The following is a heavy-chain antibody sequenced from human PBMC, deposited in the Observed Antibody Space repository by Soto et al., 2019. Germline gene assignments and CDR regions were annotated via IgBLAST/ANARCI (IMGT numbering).Heavy chain of an antibody. D-gene: IGHD3-22*01. V-gene: IGHV4-31*03. CDR1: GGSISSGGYY. J-gene: IGHJ6*02. CDR3: ARRLYYDSSGFEGGGMDV. CDR2: IYYSGST. Sequence: PSETLSLTCTVSGGSISSGGYYWSWIRQHPGMGLEWIGYIYYSGSTYNNKSLKSRVTISVDTSKNKFSQKLRTITDANTAEYYCARRLYYDSSGFEGGGMDVWGQGTTVT.